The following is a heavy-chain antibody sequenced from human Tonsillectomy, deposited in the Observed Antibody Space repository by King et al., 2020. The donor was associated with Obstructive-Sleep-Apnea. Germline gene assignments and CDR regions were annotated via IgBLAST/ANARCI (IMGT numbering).Heavy chain of an antibody. D-gene: IGHD3-3*01. CDR1: GFTFSAHA. V-gene: IGHV3-23*04. Sequence: VQLVESGGGLVQPGGSLTLSCAASGFTFSAHAMTWVRQAPGKGLDWVSVISGSGGDTLYADSVQGRFTISRDNSKNTLSLHMNSLRAEDTALYYCANAWSGEDSYVDYWGQGTLVTVSS. J-gene: IGHJ4*02. CDR3: ANAWSGEDSYVDY. CDR2: ISGSGGDT.